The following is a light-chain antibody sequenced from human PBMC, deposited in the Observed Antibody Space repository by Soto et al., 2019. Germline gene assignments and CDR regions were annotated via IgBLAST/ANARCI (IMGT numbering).Light chain of an antibody. CDR1: QSVNIH. J-gene: IGKJ1*01. CDR2: GAS. Sequence: EIVMTQSPATLSVSPGERATLSCRASQSVNIHLAWYQQKPGQAPRLLIYGASTRATGIPAKFSGSGSGTEFTLTISSLQPEDFAIYYCQQFNNWPRTFGQGTKVDIK. V-gene: IGKV3D-15*01. CDR3: QQFNNWPRT.